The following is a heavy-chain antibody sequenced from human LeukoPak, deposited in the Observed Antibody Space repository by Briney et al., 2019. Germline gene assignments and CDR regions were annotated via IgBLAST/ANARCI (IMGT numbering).Heavy chain of an antibody. D-gene: IGHD2-15*01. CDR1: GFSFSDYY. Sequence: GGSLRLSCAASGFSFSDYYINWIRQAPGKGLEWVSYISYGGGTKPYADSVKGRFTVSRDNAKNSVILQMNSLRDEDTAVYYCVRGGQCSGGSCYADYFYYYMDVWGKGTMVTVSS. CDR3: VRGGQCSGGSCYADYFYYYMDV. J-gene: IGHJ6*03. CDR2: ISYGGGTK. V-gene: IGHV3-11*04.